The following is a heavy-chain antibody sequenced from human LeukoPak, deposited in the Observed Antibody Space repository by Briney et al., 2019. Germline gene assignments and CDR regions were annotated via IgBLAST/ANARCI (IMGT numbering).Heavy chain of an antibody. Sequence: GGSLRLSCAASGFMFDDYAMHWVRQAPGKGLEWVSGISWNSGSIDYADSVKGRLTISRDNAKNSLYLQMNSLRTEDSALYYCTADDAGDLDYWGQGTLVTVSS. V-gene: IGHV3-9*01. J-gene: IGHJ4*02. CDR3: TADDAGDLDY. CDR2: ISWNSGSI. CDR1: GFMFDDYA. D-gene: IGHD2-8*01.